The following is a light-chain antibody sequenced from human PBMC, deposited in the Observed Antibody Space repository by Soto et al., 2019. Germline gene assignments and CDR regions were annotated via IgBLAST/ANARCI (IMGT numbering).Light chain of an antibody. CDR3: QQYYSSPHT. Sequence: DIVMTQSPDSLAVSLGERATINCRSTQTVLYTSNNKSYLAWYQQRPGQPPKLLVYWASTRESGVPDRFSGSGSGTDFTLTINSLQAEDVAVYYCQQYYSSPHTFGQGTKLEIK. J-gene: IGKJ2*01. CDR2: WAS. CDR1: QTVLYTSNNKSY. V-gene: IGKV4-1*01.